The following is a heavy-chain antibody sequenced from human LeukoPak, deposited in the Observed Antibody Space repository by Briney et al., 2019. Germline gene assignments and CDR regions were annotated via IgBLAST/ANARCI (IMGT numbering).Heavy chain of an antibody. Sequence: GGSLRLSCAAAGFTFSSSGMSWVRQAPGKGLEWVSTISNGGGSTYYAYSVKGRFTISRDNSKNTLHLQMNSLRAEDTAIYFCVYSGYFNYFDYWGQGTLVTVSS. CDR3: VYSGYFNYFDY. J-gene: IGHJ4*02. V-gene: IGHV3-23*01. D-gene: IGHD5-12*01. CDR1: GFTFSSSG. CDR2: ISNGGGST.